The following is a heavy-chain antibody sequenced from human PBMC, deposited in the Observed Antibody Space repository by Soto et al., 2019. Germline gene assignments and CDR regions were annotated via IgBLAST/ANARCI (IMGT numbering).Heavy chain of an antibody. CDR3: AKDFWSGYYPIAYCFDY. CDR2: IQSGGTT. CDR1: GFTVSSKY. D-gene: IGHD3-3*01. Sequence: PVGSLRLSCAASGFTVSSKYMTWVRQAPGKGLEWVSLIQSGGTTYYADSVKGRFTISRDNSKNTLYLQMNSLRAEDTAVYYCAKDFWSGYYPIAYCFDYWGQGTLVTVSS. V-gene: IGHV3-66*01. J-gene: IGHJ4*02.